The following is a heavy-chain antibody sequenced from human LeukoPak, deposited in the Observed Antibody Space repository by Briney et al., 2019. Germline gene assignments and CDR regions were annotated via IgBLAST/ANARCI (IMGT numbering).Heavy chain of an antibody. CDR2: ISTSSIYI. CDR3: AELGITMIGGV. J-gene: IGHJ6*04. D-gene: IGHD3-10*02. V-gene: IGHV3-21*01. CDR1: GFTFSSYS. Sequence: GGSLRLSCAASGFTFSSYSMNWVRQAPGKGLEWVTSISTSSIYIYYADSLKGRFTISRDNAKNSLYLQMNSLRAEDTAVYYCAELGITMIGGVWGKGTTVTISS.